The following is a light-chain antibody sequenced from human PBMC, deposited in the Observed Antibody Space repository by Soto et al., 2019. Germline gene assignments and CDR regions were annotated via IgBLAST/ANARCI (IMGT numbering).Light chain of an antibody. CDR2: AAS. CDR3: QQSYSNLWT. Sequence: DIQMTQSPSSLSASVGDRVTITCRASQSISSYLNWYQQKPGKAPKILIYAASSLQSGVPSRFSGSGSGTDFTLTISSLQPEDFETYCCQQSYSNLWTFGQGTKVDIK. J-gene: IGKJ1*01. CDR1: QSISSY. V-gene: IGKV1-39*01.